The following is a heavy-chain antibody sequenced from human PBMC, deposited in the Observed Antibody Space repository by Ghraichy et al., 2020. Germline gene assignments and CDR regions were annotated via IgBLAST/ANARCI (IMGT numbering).Heavy chain of an antibody. CDR1: GFTFSSFN. D-gene: IGHD3-16*02. CDR2: IISSSSYI. V-gene: IGHV3-21*01. Sequence: GGSLRLSCAASGFTFSSFNINWVRQAPGKGLEWVSSIISSSSYIYYADSVKGRFTISRDNAKTSVYLQMNSLRAEDTAVYYCASIPSNRYYPYYFDFWGQGTLVTVSS. J-gene: IGHJ4*02. CDR3: ASIPSNRYYPYYFDF.